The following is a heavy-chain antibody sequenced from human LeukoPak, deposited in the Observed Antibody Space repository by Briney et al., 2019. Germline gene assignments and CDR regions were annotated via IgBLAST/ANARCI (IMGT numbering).Heavy chain of an antibody. CDR1: GFTFDDYA. D-gene: IGHD3-22*01. CDR2: ISWNSGSI. Sequence: GGSLRLSCAASGFTFDDYAMHWVRQAPGKGLEWVSGISWNSGSIGYADSVKGRFTISRDNAKNSLYLQMNSLRAEDTALYYCEKDVLSGGSSGYKKYSQHGGQGTRVTVSS. CDR3: EKDVLSGGSSGYKKYSQH. V-gene: IGHV3-9*01. J-gene: IGHJ1*01.